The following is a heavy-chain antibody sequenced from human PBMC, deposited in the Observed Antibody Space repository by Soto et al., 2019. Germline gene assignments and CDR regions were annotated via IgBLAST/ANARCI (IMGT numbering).Heavy chain of an antibody. CDR2: IYHSGNT. D-gene: IGHD3-22*01. J-gene: IGHJ3*02. V-gene: IGHV4-30-2*01. CDR3: ARVGGGYYDSSGRGAFDI. CDR1: GGSISCGGYS. Sequence: ALSLSNAGSGGSISCGGYSWSWIRQPPGKGLEWIGYIYHSGNTYYNPSLKSRVTISVDRSKNQFSLKLSSVTAADTAVYYCARVGGGYYDSSGRGAFDIWGQGTMVT.